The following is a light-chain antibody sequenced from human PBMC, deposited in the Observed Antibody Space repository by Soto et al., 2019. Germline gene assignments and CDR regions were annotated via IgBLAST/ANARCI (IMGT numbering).Light chain of an antibody. CDR2: DVS. Sequence: QSVLTQPASVSGSPGQSITISCAGTSSDVGGYNYVSWYQQHPGKAPKLMIYDVSNPPSGVSNRYSGSKSGNTASLTISGLQAEDEPDYYCSSYTSSSTLLYVFGTGTKLTVL. CDR1: SSDVGGYNY. CDR3: SSYTSSSTLLYV. V-gene: IGLV2-14*01. J-gene: IGLJ1*01.